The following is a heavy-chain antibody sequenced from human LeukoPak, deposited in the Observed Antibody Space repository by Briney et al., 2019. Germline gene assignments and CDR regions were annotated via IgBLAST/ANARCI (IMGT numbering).Heavy chain of an antibody. CDR1: GYTFTNYV. CDR2: ISAYNGNT. D-gene: IGHD6-6*01. V-gene: IGHV1-18*01. Sequence: ASVKVSCKASGYTFTNYVITWVRQSPGQGLEWMGWISAYNGNTNYAQKFQGRVAMTTDTSTSTAYMELRNLRSDDTAVYYCAGGGSIPAHRDYWGQGTLVTVSS. CDR3: AGGGSIPAHRDY. J-gene: IGHJ4*02.